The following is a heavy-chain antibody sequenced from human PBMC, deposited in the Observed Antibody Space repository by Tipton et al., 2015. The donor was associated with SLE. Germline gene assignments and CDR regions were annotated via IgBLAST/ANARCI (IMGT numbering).Heavy chain of an antibody. CDR2: ISSDGDSV. CDR3: AKAGLNYCGDY. Sequence: SLRLSCAASGFTFSDYYMNWVRQVPGKGLEWLSYISSDGDSVHYADSVKGRFTISRDNAKKSLYLQMNSLTAEDTALYYCAKAGLNYCGDYWGQGTLVAVSS. V-gene: IGHV3-11*01. D-gene: IGHD3-10*01. J-gene: IGHJ4*02. CDR1: GFTFSDYY.